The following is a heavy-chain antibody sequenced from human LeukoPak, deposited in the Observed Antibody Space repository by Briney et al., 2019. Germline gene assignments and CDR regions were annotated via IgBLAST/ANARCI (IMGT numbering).Heavy chain of an antibody. V-gene: IGHV1-69*05. J-gene: IGHJ6*03. Sequence: SVKVSCKASGGTFSSYAISWVRQAPGQGLEWMGGIIPIFGTANYAQKFQGRVTITTDESTSTAYMELSSLRSEDTAVYYCARDREGRGYSYGTYYYYYMDVWGEGTTVTVSS. CDR2: IIPIFGTA. CDR1: GGTFSSYA. CDR3: ARDREGRGYSYGTYYYYYMDV. D-gene: IGHD5-18*01.